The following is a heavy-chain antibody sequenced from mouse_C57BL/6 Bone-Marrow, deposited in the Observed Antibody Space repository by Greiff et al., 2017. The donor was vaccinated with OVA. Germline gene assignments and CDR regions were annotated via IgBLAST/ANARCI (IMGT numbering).Heavy chain of an antibody. CDR1: GFTFSSYA. J-gene: IGHJ4*01. D-gene: IGHD2-1*01. Sequence: DVHLVESGEGLVKPGGSLKLSCAASGFTFSSYAMSWVRQTPEKRLEWVAYISSGGDYIYYADTVKGRFSISRDNARNTLYLQMSSLKSEDTAMYYCTRLLDAMDYWGQGTSVTVSS. V-gene: IGHV5-9-1*02. CDR3: TRLLDAMDY. CDR2: ISSGGDYI.